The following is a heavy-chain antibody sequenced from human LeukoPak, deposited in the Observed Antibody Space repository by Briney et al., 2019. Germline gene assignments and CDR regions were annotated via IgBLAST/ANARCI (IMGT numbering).Heavy chain of an antibody. Sequence: GGSLRLSCAASGFTVSSNYMSWVRQAPGKGLEWVSVIYSGGSTYYADSVKGRFTISRDNSKNTLYLQMNSLRAEDTAVYYCASLYYYDSSGYILDYWGQGTLVTVSS. D-gene: IGHD3-22*01. CDR1: GFTVSSNY. V-gene: IGHV3-66*01. CDR2: IYSGGST. J-gene: IGHJ4*02. CDR3: ASLYYYDSSGYILDY.